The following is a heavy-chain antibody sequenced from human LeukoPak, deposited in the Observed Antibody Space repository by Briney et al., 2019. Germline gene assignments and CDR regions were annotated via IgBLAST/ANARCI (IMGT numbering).Heavy chain of an antibody. CDR3: ARAGRITIFGVVIDYYYGMDV. D-gene: IGHD3-3*01. Sequence: SETLPLTCAVYGGSFSGYYWSWIRQPPGKGLEWIGEINHSGSTNYNPSLNSRVTISVDTSKNQFSLKLSSVTAADTAVYYCARAGRITIFGVVIDYYYGMDVWGQGTTVTVSS. V-gene: IGHV4-34*01. J-gene: IGHJ6*02. CDR2: INHSGST. CDR1: GGSFSGYY.